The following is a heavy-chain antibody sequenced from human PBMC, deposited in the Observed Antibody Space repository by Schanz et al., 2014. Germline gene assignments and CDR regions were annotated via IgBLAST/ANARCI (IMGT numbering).Heavy chain of an antibody. CDR2: VFPNGIT. CDR1: GGSISSGSYY. Sequence: QVQLQESGPGLVKPSQTLSLTCSVSGGSISSGSYYWSWIRQPAGKALEWVGRVFPNGITNYNPSRKSRVTISRDASKNQFSLTRTSLTAADTAVYYCARDTTWRRDLWGRGTLVTVSS. J-gene: IGHJ2*01. CDR3: ARDTTWRRDL. V-gene: IGHV4-61*02. D-gene: IGHD5-12*01.